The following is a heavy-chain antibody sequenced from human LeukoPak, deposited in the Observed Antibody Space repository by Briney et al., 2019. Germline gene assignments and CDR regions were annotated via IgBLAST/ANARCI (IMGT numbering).Heavy chain of an antibody. CDR1: GYFIRRGYY. CDR2: IYYSGST. V-gene: IGHV4-38-2*02. D-gene: IGHD2-15*01. Sequence: SETLSLTWTVSGYFIRRGYYWGWIRQPPGKGLEWIGYIYYSGSTNYNPSLKSRVTISVDTSKNQFSLKLSSVTAADTAVYYCARGAAESPTSFDYWGQGTLVTVSS. CDR3: ARGAAESPTSFDY. J-gene: IGHJ4*02.